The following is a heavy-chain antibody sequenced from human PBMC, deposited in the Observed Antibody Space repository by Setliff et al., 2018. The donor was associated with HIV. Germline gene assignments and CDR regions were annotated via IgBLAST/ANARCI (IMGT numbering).Heavy chain of an antibody. V-gene: IGHV3-7*03. J-gene: IGHJ5*02. CDR1: GFAFNEFW. D-gene: IGHD2-8*01. Sequence: GGSLRLSCAASGFAFNEFWMSWARQAPGKGLEWVANIDEHGDKKYYVGSLKGRFTISRDNAKKSAYLQMNSLRADDTAVYYCAALTLRTNAAYGVRSTRFDPWGQGTLVTVSS. CDR3: AALTLRTNAAYGVRSTRFDP. CDR2: IDEHGDKK.